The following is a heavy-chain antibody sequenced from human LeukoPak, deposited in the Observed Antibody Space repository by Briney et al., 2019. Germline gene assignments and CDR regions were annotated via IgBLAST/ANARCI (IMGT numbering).Heavy chain of an antibody. D-gene: IGHD4-11*01. CDR1: GASISRNY. CDR2: IYYSGDS. V-gene: IGHV4-59*01. J-gene: IGHJ4*02. CDR3: ARYSRNSDYILDY. Sequence: SETLSLTCTVSGASISRNYWSWIRQPPGKPLEWIGYIYYSGDSNYNPSLKSRVTMSIDTSKNQFSLKVTSVTAADTAVYYCARYSRNSDYILDYWGQGTLVTVSS.